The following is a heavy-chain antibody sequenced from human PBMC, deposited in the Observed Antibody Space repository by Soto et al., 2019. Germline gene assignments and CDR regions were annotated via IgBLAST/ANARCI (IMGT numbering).Heavy chain of an antibody. CDR1: GFTFSSYA. CDR3: VKDLGGGRFGELFAYYYYSGMDV. J-gene: IGHJ6*02. V-gene: IGHV3-64D*08. Sequence: GGSLRLSCSASGFTFSSYAMHWVRQAPGKGLEYVSAISSNGGSTYYADSVKGRFTISRDNSKNTLYLQMSSLRAEDTAVYYYVKDLGGGRFGELFAYYYYSGMDVWAQGPTVTVS. CDR2: ISSNGGST. D-gene: IGHD3-10*01.